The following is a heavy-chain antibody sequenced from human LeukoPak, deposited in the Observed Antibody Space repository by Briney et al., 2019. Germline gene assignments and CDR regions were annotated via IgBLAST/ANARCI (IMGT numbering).Heavy chain of an antibody. CDR2: INPNSGGT. D-gene: IGHD3-22*01. V-gene: IGHV1-2*02. CDR1: GYTFTDYY. J-gene: IGHJ4*02. CDR3: ARDRPYYYDSSGYLRVYFDY. Sequence: GASVKVSCKASGYTFTDYYIHWVRQAPGQGLEWMGWINPNSGGTNYAQKFEGRVTLSRDTSISTVYMELTSLISDDTALYYCARDRPYYYDSSGYLRVYFDYWGQGTLVTVSS.